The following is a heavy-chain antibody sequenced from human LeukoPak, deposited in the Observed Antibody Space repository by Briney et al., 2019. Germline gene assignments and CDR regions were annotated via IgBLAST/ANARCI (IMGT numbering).Heavy chain of an antibody. Sequence: PGGSLRLSCAASGFTVSSNYMSWVRQAPGKGLEWVSVIYSGGSTYYADSVKGRFTISRDNSKNTLYVQMNSLRVEDTAVYYCAKDRRGGSYYAATLDIWGQGTMVTVSS. J-gene: IGHJ3*02. V-gene: IGHV3-53*01. D-gene: IGHD1-26*01. CDR1: GFTVSSNY. CDR3: AKDRRGGSYYAATLDI. CDR2: IYSGGST.